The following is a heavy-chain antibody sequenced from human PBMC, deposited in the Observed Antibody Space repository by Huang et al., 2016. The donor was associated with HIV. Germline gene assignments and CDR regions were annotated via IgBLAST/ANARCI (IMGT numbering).Heavy chain of an antibody. Sequence: QLQLQESGPGLVKPSETLSLTCTVSGGSISSISYYWGWIRQPPGKGLEWIGSMYYRGSTYSHPSLKSRVTISVDTSKNQCSLRLSSVTAADTAVYYCARHKGSSPFYFDYWGQGTLVTVSS. D-gene: IGHD1-26*01. CDR1: GGSISSISYY. J-gene: IGHJ4*02. V-gene: IGHV4-39*01. CDR3: ARHKGSSPFYFDY. CDR2: MYYRGST.